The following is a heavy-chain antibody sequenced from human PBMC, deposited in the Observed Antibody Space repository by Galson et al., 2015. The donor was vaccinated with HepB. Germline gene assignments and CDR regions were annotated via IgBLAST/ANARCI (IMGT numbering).Heavy chain of an antibody. CDR1: GFTFSSYA. V-gene: IGHV3-21*01. Sequence: SLRLSCAASGFTFSSYAMSWVRQAPGKGLEWVSSISSSSSYIYYADSVKGRFTISRDNAKNSLYLQMNSLRAEDTAVYYCARDSGSLHFDYWGQGTLVTVSS. CDR3: ARDSGSLHFDY. CDR2: ISSSSSYI. J-gene: IGHJ4*02. D-gene: IGHD3-22*01.